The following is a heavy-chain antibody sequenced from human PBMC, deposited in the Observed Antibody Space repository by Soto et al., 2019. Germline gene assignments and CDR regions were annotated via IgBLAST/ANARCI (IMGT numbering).Heavy chain of an antibody. CDR2: IYYSGST. CDR1: GGSISSSSYY. D-gene: IGHD2-15*01. Sequence: QLQLQESGPGLVKPSETLSLTCTVSGGSISSSSYYWGWIRQPPGKGLEWIGSIYYSGSTYYNPSLKSRVTTSVATSKTQFSLKLSSVTAADTAVYSCARHTPAISISDHWGQGTLVTVSS. J-gene: IGHJ4*02. V-gene: IGHV4-39*01. CDR3: ARHTPAISISDH.